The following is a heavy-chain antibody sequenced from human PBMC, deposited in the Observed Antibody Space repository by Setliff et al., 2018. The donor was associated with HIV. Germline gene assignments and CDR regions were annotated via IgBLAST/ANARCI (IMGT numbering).Heavy chain of an antibody. CDR3: ARVSCSSWYSIPLYYYYSMDV. CDR1: GGTFSGHY. V-gene: IGHV4-34*01. CDR2: IHPSGNT. Sequence: SETLSLTCAVYGGTFSGHYWSWIRQPSGQGLDWIGEIHPSGNTYYNPSLQSRVTISVDTSKNQFSLNLSSVTAADTAVYYCARVSCSSWYSIPLYYYYSMDVWGKGTTVTVSS. D-gene: IGHD6-13*01. J-gene: IGHJ6*03.